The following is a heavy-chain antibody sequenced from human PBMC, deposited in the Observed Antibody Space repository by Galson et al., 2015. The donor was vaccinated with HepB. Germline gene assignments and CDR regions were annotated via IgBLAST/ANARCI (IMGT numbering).Heavy chain of an antibody. Sequence: SVKVSCKASGGTFSSYTINWVRQAPGQGLEWMGRIIPILGIANYAQKFQGRVTITADKSTSTAYMELSSLRSEDTAVYYCARDRFGEYNWFDPWGQGTLVTVAS. J-gene: IGHJ5*02. CDR3: ARDRFGEYNWFDP. D-gene: IGHD3-10*01. V-gene: IGHV1-69*02. CDR2: IIPILGIA. CDR1: GGTFSSYT.